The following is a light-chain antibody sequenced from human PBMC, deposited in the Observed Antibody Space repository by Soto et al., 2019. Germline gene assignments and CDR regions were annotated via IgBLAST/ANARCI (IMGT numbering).Light chain of an antibody. CDR3: QQYNNWPPWT. V-gene: IGKV3-15*01. J-gene: IGKJ1*01. CDR2: DAS. Sequence: EIVMMQSPGTLSVSPGERATLSCRASQSIGSNLACYQQKPGQAPRLLIYDASTRPTDIPARFSGSGSGTDFTLTISSLQSEDCAVYFCQQYNNWPPWTFGKGTKV. CDR1: QSIGSN.